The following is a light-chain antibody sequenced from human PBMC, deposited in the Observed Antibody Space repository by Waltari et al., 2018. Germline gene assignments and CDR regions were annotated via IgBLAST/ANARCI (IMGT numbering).Light chain of an antibody. CDR2: GAS. CDR1: QSVSRA. V-gene: IGKV3-20*01. CDR3: QHYVRLPAT. Sequence: EIVLTQSPGSLSSSPGERVTLSCRASQSVSRALAWYQQKPGQAPRPLIFGASNRATGIPDRFSGRGSETDFSLTISRLEPEDFAVYYCQHYVRLPATFGRGTKVEIK. J-gene: IGKJ1*01.